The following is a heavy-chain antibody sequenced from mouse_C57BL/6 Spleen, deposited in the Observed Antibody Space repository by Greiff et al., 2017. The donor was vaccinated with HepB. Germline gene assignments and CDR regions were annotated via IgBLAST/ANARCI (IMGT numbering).Heavy chain of an antibody. J-gene: IGHJ3*01. CDR3: ARDDYDYPFAY. CDR2: ISYSGST. Sequence: VQLKESGPGMVKPSQSLSLTCTVTGYSITSGYDWHWIRHFPGNKLEWMGYISYSGSTNYNPSLKSRISITHDTSKNHFFLKLNSVTTEDTATYYCARDDYDYPFAYWGQGTLVTVSA. D-gene: IGHD2-4*01. V-gene: IGHV3-1*01. CDR1: GYSITSGYD.